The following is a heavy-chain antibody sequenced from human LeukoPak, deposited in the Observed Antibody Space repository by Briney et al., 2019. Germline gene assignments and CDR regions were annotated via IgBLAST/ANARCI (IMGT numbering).Heavy chain of an antibody. J-gene: IGHJ4*02. CDR3: ARGDTSYYDSSA. Sequence: SQTLSLTCTVSGGSISSGDYYWSWIRQPPGKGLEWIGYIYYSGSTYYNPSLKSRVTISVDTSKNQFSLKLSSVTAADTAVYYCARGDTSYYDSSAWGQGTLVTVSS. D-gene: IGHD3-22*01. V-gene: IGHV4-30-4*01. CDR1: GGSISSGDYY. CDR2: IYYSGST.